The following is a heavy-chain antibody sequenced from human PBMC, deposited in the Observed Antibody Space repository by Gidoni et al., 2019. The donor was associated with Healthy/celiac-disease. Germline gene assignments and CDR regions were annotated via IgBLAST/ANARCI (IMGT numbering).Heavy chain of an antibody. V-gene: IGHV1-2*06. CDR3: ARVLGTVTDEYYYYGMDV. J-gene: IGHJ6*02. CDR2: INPNSGGT. D-gene: IGHD4-17*01. Sequence: QVQLVQSGAEVKKPGASVKVSCKASGYTFTGSYMHWVRQAPGQGLEWMGRINPNSGGTNYAQKFQGRVTMTRDTSISTAYMELSRLRSDDTAVYYCARVLGTVTDEYYYYGMDVWGQGTTVTVSS. CDR1: GYTFTGSY.